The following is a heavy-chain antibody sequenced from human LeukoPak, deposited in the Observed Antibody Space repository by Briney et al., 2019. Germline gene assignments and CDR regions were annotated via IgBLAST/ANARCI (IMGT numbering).Heavy chain of an antibody. V-gene: IGHV4-38-2*02. CDR2: IYHSGST. Sequence: SETLSLTCTVSGYSINSGFYWGWIRQPPGKGLEWIGSIYHSGSTRYKSSLKSRVTISVDTSKNQLSLKLTSVTAADTAVYYCARGVGLTQGGAFDFWGQGTLVTVSS. CDR1: GYSINSGFY. J-gene: IGHJ4*02. CDR3: ARGVGLTQGGAFDF. D-gene: IGHD3-16*01.